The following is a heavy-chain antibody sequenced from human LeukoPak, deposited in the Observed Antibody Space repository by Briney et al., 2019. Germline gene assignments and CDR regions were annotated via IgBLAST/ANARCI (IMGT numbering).Heavy chain of an antibody. Sequence: PSETLSLTCTVSGDSISSGDYYWSWIRQPAGKGLEWIGRISSSGSTNYNPSLKSRVTISVDTSKNQFSLKLSSVTAADTAVYYCARIQEMATKTHHYYYYMDVWGKGTTVTISS. CDR2: ISSSGST. J-gene: IGHJ6*03. V-gene: IGHV4-61*02. CDR3: ARIQEMATKTHHYYYYMDV. D-gene: IGHD5-24*01. CDR1: GDSISSGDYY.